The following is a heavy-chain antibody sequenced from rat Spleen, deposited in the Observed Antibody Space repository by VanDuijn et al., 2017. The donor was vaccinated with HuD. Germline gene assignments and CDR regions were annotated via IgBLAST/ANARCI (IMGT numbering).Heavy chain of an antibody. CDR2: ISYDGSST. CDR1: GFTFSDYY. CDR3: ARHGVTMMAKGYWYFDF. J-gene: IGHJ1*01. Sequence: EVQLVESDGGLVQPGRSLKLSCAASGFTFSDYYMAWVRQAPTKGLEWVATISYDGSSTYYRDSVKGRFTISRDNAKSTLYLQMDSLRSEDTATYYCARHGVTMMAKGYWYFDFWGPGTMVTVSS. D-gene: IGHD1-12*02. V-gene: IGHV5-29*01.